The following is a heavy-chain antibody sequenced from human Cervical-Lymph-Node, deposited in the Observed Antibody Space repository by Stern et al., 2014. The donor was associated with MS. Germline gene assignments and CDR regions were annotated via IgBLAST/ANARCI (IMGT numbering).Heavy chain of an antibody. CDR1: GFTFSSYG. J-gene: IGHJ6*02. Sequence: VHLVDSGGGVVQPGRSLRLSCAASGFTFSSYGMHWVRQAPGKGLEWVTLISYDGSNEYYADSVKGRFTISRDNSKNTVYLQMNSLRPEDTAVYYCARPRRPYFFRGNHHYYGMDVWGQGTRVSVSS. V-gene: IGHV3-30*03. D-gene: IGHD2/OR15-2a*01. CDR3: ARPRRPYFFRGNHHYYGMDV. CDR2: ISYDGSNE.